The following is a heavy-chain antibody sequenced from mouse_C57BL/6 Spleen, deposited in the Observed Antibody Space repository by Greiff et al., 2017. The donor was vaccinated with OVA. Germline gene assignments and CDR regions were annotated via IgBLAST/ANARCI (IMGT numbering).Heavy chain of an antibody. Sequence: EVKLVESGGGLVKPGGSLKLSCAASGFTFSDYGMHWVRQAPEKGLAWVAYLSSGSSTIYYADTVKGRFTISRDNAKNTLFLQMTSLRSEDTAMYDGARNTYYSTPFDYWGQGTTLTVSS. V-gene: IGHV5-17*01. D-gene: IGHD2-5*01. CDR3: ARNTYYSTPFDY. CDR2: LSSGSSTI. CDR1: GFTFSDYG. J-gene: IGHJ2*01.